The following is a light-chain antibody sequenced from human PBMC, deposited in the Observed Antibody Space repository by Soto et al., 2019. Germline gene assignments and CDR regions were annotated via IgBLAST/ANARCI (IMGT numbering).Light chain of an antibody. CDR2: KVS. CDR1: QSLVHSDGNTY. Sequence: DVVMTQSPLSLPVTLGQPASISCRSSQSLVHSDGNTYLNWFQQRPGQSPRRLIYKVSNRDSGVPDRFSGSGSGTDFTLKISRVEAEDDGVYYCMPGTHWPHTCGQGTKLEIK. V-gene: IGKV2-30*02. J-gene: IGKJ2*01. CDR3: MPGTHWPHT.